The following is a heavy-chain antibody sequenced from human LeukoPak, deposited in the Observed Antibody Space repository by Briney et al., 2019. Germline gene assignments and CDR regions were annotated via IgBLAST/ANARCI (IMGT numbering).Heavy chain of an antibody. Sequence: GGSLRLSCAASGFTFNTYTMNWVRQAPGKGLEWVSSISTSSSYISYADAVKGRFTISRDNAKNSLYLQMNSLRAEDTAVYYCAREPTYSSSWYTSCDYWGQGTLVTVSS. D-gene: IGHD6-13*01. CDR1: GFTFNTYT. J-gene: IGHJ4*02. CDR2: ISTSSSYI. V-gene: IGHV3-21*01. CDR3: AREPTYSSSWYTSCDY.